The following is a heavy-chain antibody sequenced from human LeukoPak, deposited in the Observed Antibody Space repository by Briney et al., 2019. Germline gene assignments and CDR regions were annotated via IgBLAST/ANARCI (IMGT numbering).Heavy chain of an antibody. V-gene: IGHV1-8*02. CDR2: MNPNSGNT. D-gene: IGHD1-26*01. Sequence: ASVKVSCKASGYTFTGYYMHWVRQAPGQGLEWMGWMNPNSGNTGYAQKFQGRVTMTRNTSISTAYMELSSLRSEDTAVYYCARLPSFSGSYYGGYWGQGTLVTVSS. J-gene: IGHJ4*02. CDR3: ARLPSFSGSYYGGY. CDR1: GYTFTGYY.